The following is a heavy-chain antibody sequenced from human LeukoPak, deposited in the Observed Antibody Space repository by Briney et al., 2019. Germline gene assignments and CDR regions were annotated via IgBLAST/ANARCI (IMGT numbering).Heavy chain of an antibody. CDR2: IKQDGSVQ. J-gene: IGHJ5*02. Sequence: PGGSLRLSCAASGLTFSSHWMHWVRQAPGKGLEWVANIKQDGSVQFYMDSLKGRFSVSRDNAKNSLYLQMNGLRVEDTAVYYCTRLQIAVAGPNWFDPWGQGTLATVSS. D-gene: IGHD6-19*01. CDR1: GLTFSSHW. V-gene: IGHV3-7*01. CDR3: TRLQIAVAGPNWFDP.